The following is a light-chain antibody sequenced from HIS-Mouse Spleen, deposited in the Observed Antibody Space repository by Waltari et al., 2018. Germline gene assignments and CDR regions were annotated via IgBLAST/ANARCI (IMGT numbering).Light chain of an antibody. CDR2: EDS. Sequence: SYELTQPPSVSVSPGQTARITCSGDALPQKYSYLDPPKSGQAPVLVIYEDSKRPSGIPERFSGSSSGTMATLTISGAQVEDEADYYCYSTDSSGNHRVFGGGTKLTVL. J-gene: IGLJ2*01. V-gene: IGLV3-10*01. CDR1: ALPQKY. CDR3: YSTDSSGNHRV.